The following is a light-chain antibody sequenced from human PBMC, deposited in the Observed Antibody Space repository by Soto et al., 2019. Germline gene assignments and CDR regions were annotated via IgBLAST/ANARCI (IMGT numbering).Light chain of an antibody. CDR2: KAS. V-gene: IGKV1-5*03. Sequence: QMTQSPSTLSGSVGDRVTITCRAGQTISSWLAWYQQKPGKAPKLLIYKASTLKSGVPSRFSGSGSGTEFTLTISSLQPDDFATYYCQHYNSYSEAFGQGTKVDIK. CDR1: QTISSW. CDR3: QHYNSYSEA. J-gene: IGKJ1*01.